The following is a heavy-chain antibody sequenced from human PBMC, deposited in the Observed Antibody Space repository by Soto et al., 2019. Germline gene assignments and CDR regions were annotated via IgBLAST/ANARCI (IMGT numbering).Heavy chain of an antibody. CDR2: ISGSGGST. D-gene: IGHD3-9*01. J-gene: IGHJ4*02. V-gene: IGHV3-23*01. CDR3: AKDGQVLRYFDWLLSPFDY. Sequence: GGSLRLSCAASGFTFSSYAMSWVRQAPGKGLEWVSAISGSGGSTYYADSVKGRFTISRDNSKNTLYLQMNSLRAEDTAVYYCAKDGQVLRYFDWLLSPFDYWGQGTLVTVSS. CDR1: GFTFSSYA.